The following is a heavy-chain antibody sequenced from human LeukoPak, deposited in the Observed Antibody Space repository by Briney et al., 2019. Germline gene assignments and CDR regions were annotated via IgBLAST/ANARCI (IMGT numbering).Heavy chain of an antibody. V-gene: IGHV3-23*01. Sequence: GGSLRLSCAAASGFTFSSYWMSWVRQAPGKGLEWVSAISGSGGSTYYADSVKGRFTISRDNSKNTLYLQMNSLRAEDTAVYYCAKASYDILTGYSSYYFDYWGQGTLVTVSS. D-gene: IGHD3-9*01. CDR2: ISGSGGST. CDR1: GFTFSSYW. CDR3: AKASYDILTGYSSYYFDY. J-gene: IGHJ4*02.